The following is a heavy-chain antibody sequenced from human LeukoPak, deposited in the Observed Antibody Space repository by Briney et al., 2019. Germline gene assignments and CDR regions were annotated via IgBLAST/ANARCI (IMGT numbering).Heavy chain of an antibody. CDR1: GFTFSSYG. CDR3: AKTIGSYPPYYFDY. V-gene: IGHV3-30*18. D-gene: IGHD1-26*01. CDR2: ISYDGSNK. Sequence: PGGSLRLPCAASGFTFSSYGMHWVRQAPGKGLEWVAVISYDGSNKYYADSVKGRFTISRDNSKNTLYLQMNSLRAEDTAVYYCAKTIGSYPPYYFDYWGQGTLVTVSS. J-gene: IGHJ4*02.